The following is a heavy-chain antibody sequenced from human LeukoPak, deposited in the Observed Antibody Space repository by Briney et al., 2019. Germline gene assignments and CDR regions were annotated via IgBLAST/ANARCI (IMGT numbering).Heavy chain of an antibody. Sequence: GGSLRLSCAASGFTVSSNYMSWVRQAPGKGLEWVSVIYSGGNTYYADSVKGRFTISRDNSKNTLYLQMNSLRAEDTAVYYCARTYSANYPLDYWGQGTLVTVSS. CDR1: GFTVSSNY. J-gene: IGHJ4*02. D-gene: IGHD1-26*01. CDR3: ARTYSANYPLDY. CDR2: IYSGGNT. V-gene: IGHV3-53*01.